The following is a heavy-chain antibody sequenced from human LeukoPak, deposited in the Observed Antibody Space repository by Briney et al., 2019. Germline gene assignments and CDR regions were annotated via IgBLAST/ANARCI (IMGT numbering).Heavy chain of an antibody. J-gene: IGHJ3*02. CDR3: ARQDTGDGRAFDI. V-gene: IGHV4-38-2*02. Sequence: SETLSLTCTVSGYSISSGYYWGWIRQPPGKGLEWIGSIYHSGSTYYNPSLKSRVTISVDTSKNQFSLKLSSVTAADTAVYYCARQDTGDGRAFDIWGQGTMVTVSS. D-gene: IGHD7-27*01. CDR2: IYHSGST. CDR1: GYSISSGYY.